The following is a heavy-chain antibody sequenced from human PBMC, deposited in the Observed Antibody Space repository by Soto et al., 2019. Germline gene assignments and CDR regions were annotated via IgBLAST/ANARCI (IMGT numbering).Heavy chain of an antibody. D-gene: IGHD6-19*01. CDR1: GFAFSSYW. Sequence: EVQLVESGGGLVQPGGSLRLSCAASGFAFSSYWMHWVRQAPRKRLVWVSRINSDGSSTSYADSVKGRFTISRDNAKNTLYLQMNSLRAEDTAVYYCAREEGSGCPGDYWGQGTLVTVSS. CDR2: INSDGSST. V-gene: IGHV3-74*01. CDR3: AREEGSGCPGDY. J-gene: IGHJ4*02.